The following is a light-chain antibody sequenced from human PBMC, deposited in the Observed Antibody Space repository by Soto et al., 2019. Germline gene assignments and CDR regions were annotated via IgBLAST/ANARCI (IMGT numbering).Light chain of an antibody. J-gene: IGKJ1*01. CDR2: GAS. CDR3: QQYGTSLWT. CDR1: QSVSDSS. Sequence: EIVLTQSPGTLSLSPGERATLSCRASQSVSDSSVAWYQQKGGQAPRLLIYGASTRATGIPDRFSGSGFGTDFTLTISRLEPEDFAVYYCQQYGTSLWTFGQGTKVDIK. V-gene: IGKV3-20*01.